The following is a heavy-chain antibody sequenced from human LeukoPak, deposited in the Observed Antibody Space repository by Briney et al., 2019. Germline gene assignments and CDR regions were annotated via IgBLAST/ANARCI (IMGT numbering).Heavy chain of an antibody. V-gene: IGHV3-7*01. CDR3: AREDSSGYYL. Sequence: GGSLRLSCAASGFTFSSHWMSWVRQAPGKGLEWVANIKQDGSEKYYVDSVKGRFTISRDNAKNSLHLQMNSLRAEDTAVYYCAREDSSGYYLWGQGTLVTVSS. CDR2: IKQDGSEK. J-gene: IGHJ4*02. D-gene: IGHD3-22*01. CDR1: GFTFSSHW.